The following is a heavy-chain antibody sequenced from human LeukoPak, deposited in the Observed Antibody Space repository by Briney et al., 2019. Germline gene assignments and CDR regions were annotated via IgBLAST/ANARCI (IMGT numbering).Heavy chain of an antibody. CDR3: ARTSTADFWSGTYDY. CDR1: GGSISRYY. D-gene: IGHD3-3*01. V-gene: IGHV4-59*01. CDR2: IYYSGST. J-gene: IGHJ4*02. Sequence: SETLSLICTVSGGSISRYYWSWIRQPPGKGLEWIGYIYYSGSTNYNPSLKSRATISVDTSKIQLSLKLSSVTAADTAVYYCARTSTADFWSGTYDYWGQGTLVTVSS.